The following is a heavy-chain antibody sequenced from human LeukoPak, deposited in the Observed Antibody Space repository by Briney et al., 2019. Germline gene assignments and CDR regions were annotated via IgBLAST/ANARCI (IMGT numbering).Heavy chain of an antibody. Sequence: SVKVSCKASVDTLNNYGINWVRQAPGRGLEWMGGIIPISASTTYAQSFQGRLSITADASTRTVHMELSSLESEDTAVYYCATVPVEQNTDGLVNVASFLDTWGQGTLVTVSS. CDR1: VDTLNNYG. D-gene: IGHD2-8*01. CDR3: ATVPVEQNTDGLVNVASFLDT. V-gene: IGHV1-69*13. J-gene: IGHJ5*02. CDR2: IIPISAST.